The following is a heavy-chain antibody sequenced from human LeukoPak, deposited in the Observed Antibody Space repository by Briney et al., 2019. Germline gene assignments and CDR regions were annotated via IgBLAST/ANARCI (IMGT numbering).Heavy chain of an antibody. CDR3: AREPTVTYGMDV. CDR2: INSDGSST. J-gene: IGHJ6*02. V-gene: IGHV3-74*01. CDR1: GFRFSSYW. Sequence: GGSLRLSWAASGFRFSSYWMHWVRQAPGKGLVWVSRINSDGSSTSYADSVKGRFTISRDNAKNTLYLQMNSLRAEDTAVYYCAREPTVTYGMDVWGQGTTVSVSS. D-gene: IGHD4-17*01.